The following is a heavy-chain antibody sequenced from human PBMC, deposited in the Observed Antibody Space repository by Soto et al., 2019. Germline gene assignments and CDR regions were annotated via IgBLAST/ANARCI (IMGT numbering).Heavy chain of an antibody. CDR2: INHSGST. J-gene: IGHJ1*01. V-gene: IGHV4-34*01. Sequence: NPSETLSLTCAVYGGSFSGYYWSWIRQPPGKGLEWIGEINHSGSTNYNPSLKSRVTISVDTSKNQFSLKLSSVTAADTAVYYCARVLTDSVYFQHWGQGTLVTVSS. D-gene: IGHD2-15*01. CDR1: GGSFSGYY. CDR3: ARVLTDSVYFQH.